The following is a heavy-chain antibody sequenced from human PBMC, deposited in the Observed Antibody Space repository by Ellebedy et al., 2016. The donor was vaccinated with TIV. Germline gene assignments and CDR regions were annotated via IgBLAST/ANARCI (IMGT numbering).Heavy chain of an antibody. J-gene: IGHJ3*02. Sequence: GGSLRLSCAASELTVSSNYMSWVCQAPGKGLEWVSVIGIDSTTYYADSVKGRFTISRDKSKNTLYIEMNSLRAEDTAVYYCARETFNDVDLKLWGIFDIWGQGTVVAVSS. CDR3: ARETFNDVDLKLWGIFDI. CDR1: ELTVSSNY. V-gene: IGHV3-66*01. CDR2: IGIDSTT. D-gene: IGHD3-10*01.